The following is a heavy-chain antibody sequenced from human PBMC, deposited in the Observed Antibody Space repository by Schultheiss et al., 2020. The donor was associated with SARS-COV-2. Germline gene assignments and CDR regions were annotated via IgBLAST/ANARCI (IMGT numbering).Heavy chain of an antibody. CDR3: ARHDYGDYVDY. D-gene: IGHD4-17*01. Sequence: GGSLRLSCAASGFTFSGSAMHWVRQASGKGLEWVGRIRSKANSYATAYAASVKGRFTISRDDSKNTAYLQMNSLRAEDTAVYYCARHDYGDYVDYWGQGTLVTVSS. CDR2: IRSKANSYAT. V-gene: IGHV3-73*01. J-gene: IGHJ4*02. CDR1: GFTFSGSA.